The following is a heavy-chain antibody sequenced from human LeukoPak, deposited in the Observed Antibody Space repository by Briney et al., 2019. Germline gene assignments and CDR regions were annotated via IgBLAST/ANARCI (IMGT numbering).Heavy chain of an antibody. V-gene: IGHV1-18*01. CDR2: ISAYNGKT. J-gene: IGHJ4*02. D-gene: IGHD6-19*01. CDR3: ARASPSGWSPFDY. Sequence: ASVKVSCKASGYTFTSYGISGVGQAPGQGVEWMGWISAYNGKTNYAQKLQRRVTMTTDTSTRTAYMELRSLRSDDTAVYYCARASPSGWSPFDYWGQGTLVTVSS. CDR1: GYTFTSYG.